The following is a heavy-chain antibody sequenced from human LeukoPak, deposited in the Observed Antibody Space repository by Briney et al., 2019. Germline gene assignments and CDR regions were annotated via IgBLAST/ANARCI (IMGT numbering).Heavy chain of an antibody. V-gene: IGHV3-49*03. D-gene: IGHD5-24*01. CDR3: TREDGYNPDDAFDI. CDR1: GFTFGDYA. CDR2: IRSKAYGGTT. J-gene: IGHJ3*02. Sequence: GGSLRLSCTASGFTFGDYAMSWFRQAPGKGLEWVGFIRSKAYGGTTEYAASVKGRFTISRDDSKSIAYLQMNSLKTEDTAVYYCTREDGYNPDDAFDIWGQGTMVTVSS.